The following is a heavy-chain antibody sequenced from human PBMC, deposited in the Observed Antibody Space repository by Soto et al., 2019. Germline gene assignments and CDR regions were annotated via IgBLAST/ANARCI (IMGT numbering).Heavy chain of an antibody. Sequence: PGGSLRLSAAASGFTFSDHYMAWIRQAPGKGLEIVAHMSGSGSSEDYGDSVKGRFSIFRENSKNLLFLQMFFLRAEDTAVYYCARQLCKTFTWFTFSAFDMWGQGTMVTLSS. CDR3: ARQLCKTFTWFTFSAFDM. J-gene: IGHJ3*02. CDR2: MSGSGSSE. D-gene: IGHD3-9*01. CDR1: GFTFSDHY. V-gene: IGHV3-11*01.